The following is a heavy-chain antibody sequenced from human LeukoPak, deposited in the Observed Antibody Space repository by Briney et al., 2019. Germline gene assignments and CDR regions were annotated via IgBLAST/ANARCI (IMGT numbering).Heavy chain of an antibody. CDR1: GFTFSSYG. Sequence: GGPLGLSCAASGFTFSSYGMGWVRQAPGKGLEWVSAIRDSGGSTYYADSVKGRFTISRDSSKNTLYLQMNSLRGEDTAVYYCAKGRWGLTINNFDIWGQGTTVTVSS. CDR2: IRDSGGST. CDR3: AKGRWGLTINNFDI. J-gene: IGHJ3*02. D-gene: IGHD3-9*01. V-gene: IGHV3-23*01.